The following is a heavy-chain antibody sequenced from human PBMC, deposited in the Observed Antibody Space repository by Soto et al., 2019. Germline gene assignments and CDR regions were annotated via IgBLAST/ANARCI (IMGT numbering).Heavy chain of an antibody. V-gene: IGHV3-30*03. CDR3: ARDWVSGLSDP. Sequence: GSLRLSCAASGFSFSNHGMQWVRQAPGKGLEWVAVISYDGNVKYYTDSVKGRFTISRDNSQSTLFLQMDSLRPEDAAVYYCARDWVSGLSDPWGQGTLVTVSS. CDR1: GFSFSNHG. CDR2: ISYDGNVK. D-gene: IGHD6-25*01. J-gene: IGHJ5*02.